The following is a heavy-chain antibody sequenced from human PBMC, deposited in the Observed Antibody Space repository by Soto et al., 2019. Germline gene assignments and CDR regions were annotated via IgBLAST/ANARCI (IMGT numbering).Heavy chain of an antibody. V-gene: IGHV1-46*03. CDR3: ARVVEMATATLYYYYGMDV. CDR2: INPSGGST. Sequence: ASVKVSCKASGYTFTSYYMHWVRQAPGQGLEWMGIINPSGGSTSYAQKFQGRVTMTRDTSTSTVYMELSSLRSEDTAVYYCARVVEMATATLYYYYGMDVWGQGTTVTAP. J-gene: IGHJ6*02. CDR1: GYTFTSYY. D-gene: IGHD5-18*01.